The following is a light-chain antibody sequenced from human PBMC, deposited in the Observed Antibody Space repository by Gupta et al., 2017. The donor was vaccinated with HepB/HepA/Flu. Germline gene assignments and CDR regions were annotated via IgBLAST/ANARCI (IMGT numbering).Light chain of an antibody. CDR2: TAS. CDR3: QQNYSFPWT. V-gene: IGKV1-39*01. Sequence: DIQMTQSPSSLSASVGDRVTITCRSSQSILRYLNWFQKKPGKAPKLLIYTASSWQSGVPSRFSGGGSGTDFTLNISRRQPEDFATYYCQQNYSFPWTFGHGTKVDVK. CDR1: QSILRY. J-gene: IGKJ1*01.